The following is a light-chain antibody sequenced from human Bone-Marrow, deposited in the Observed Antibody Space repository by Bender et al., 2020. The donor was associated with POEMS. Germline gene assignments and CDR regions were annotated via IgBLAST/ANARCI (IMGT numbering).Light chain of an antibody. V-gene: IGLV2-23*01. CDR2: AAS. CDR3: CSYAGSDTWV. Sequence: QSALTQPASVSGSPGQSITISCSGTSSDVGGFNLVSWYQQHPGKTPKLMIYAASKRPSDVSPRFSGSKSGNTASLTISGLQAEDEADYFCCSYAGSDTWVFGGGSRLTVL. J-gene: IGLJ3*02. CDR1: SSDVGGFNL.